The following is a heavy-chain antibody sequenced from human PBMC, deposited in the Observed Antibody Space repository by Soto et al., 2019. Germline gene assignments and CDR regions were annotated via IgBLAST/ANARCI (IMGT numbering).Heavy chain of an antibody. CDR1: GFTFSSYG. J-gene: IGHJ4*02. CDR3: AKGGLSRYCSSTSCYRYYGSGIDY. D-gene: IGHD2-2*02. V-gene: IGHV3-30*18. CDR2: ISYDGSNK. Sequence: GGSLRLSCAASGFTFSSYGMHWVRQAPGKGLEWVAVISYDGSNKYYADSVKGRFTISRDNSKNTLYLQMNSLRAEDTAVYYCAKGGLSRYCSSTSCYRYYGSGIDYWGQGTLVTVSS.